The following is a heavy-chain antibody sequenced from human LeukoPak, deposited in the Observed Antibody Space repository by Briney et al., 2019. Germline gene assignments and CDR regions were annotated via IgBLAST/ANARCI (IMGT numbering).Heavy chain of an antibody. CDR1: GFTFSSYE. CDR2: ISSSDGTI. Sequence: PGGSLRLSCAASGFTFSSYEMNWVRQAPGKGLEWVSYISSSDGTIYYADSVEGRFTISRDNAKNSVYLQMNSLRAEDTAVYYCAAAGDRGWLYNAFDIWGQGTMVTVSA. CDR3: AAAGDRGWLYNAFDI. V-gene: IGHV3-48*03. J-gene: IGHJ3*02. D-gene: IGHD5-24*01.